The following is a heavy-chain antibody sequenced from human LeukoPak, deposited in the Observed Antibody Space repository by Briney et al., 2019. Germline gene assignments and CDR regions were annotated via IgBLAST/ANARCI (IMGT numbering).Heavy chain of an antibody. CDR3: ARAPSSSWYVDY. J-gene: IGHJ4*02. Sequence: ASVKVSCKASGYTFTSYAMNWVRQAPGQGLEWMGIINPSGGSTSYAQKFQGRVTMTRDTSTSTVYMELSSLRSEDTAVYYCARAPSSSWYVDYWGQGTLVTVSS. CDR2: INPSGGST. D-gene: IGHD6-13*01. V-gene: IGHV1-46*01. CDR1: GYTFTSYA.